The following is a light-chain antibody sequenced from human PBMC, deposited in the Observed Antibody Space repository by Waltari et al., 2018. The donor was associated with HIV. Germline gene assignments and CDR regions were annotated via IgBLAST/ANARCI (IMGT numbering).Light chain of an antibody. CDR1: NIGSKS. CDR2: QDN. Sequence: SYVLTQPPSVSVAPGKTARITCGGNNIGSKSVHWYQQKPGQAPVLVIYQDNKRPSGIPDRFAGSKSGNTATLTISGTQPMDEADYFCQTWDSNTVVFGTGTKVTVL. J-gene: IGLJ1*01. V-gene: IGLV3-21*01. CDR3: QTWDSNTVV.